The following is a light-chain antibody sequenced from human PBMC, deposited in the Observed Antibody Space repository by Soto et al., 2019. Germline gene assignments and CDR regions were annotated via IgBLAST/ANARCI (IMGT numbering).Light chain of an antibody. CDR1: QSVSSN. J-gene: IGKJ2*01. V-gene: IGKV3-15*01. Sequence: EIVMTQAPATLSVSPGERANLSCRARQSVSSNLACYQQKPGQAPRLLIYGASTRATGIPARFSGSGSGTEFTLTLRSLQSEDVAVYYFQQYNNWPYTFGPGTKL. CDR3: QQYNNWPYT. CDR2: GAS.